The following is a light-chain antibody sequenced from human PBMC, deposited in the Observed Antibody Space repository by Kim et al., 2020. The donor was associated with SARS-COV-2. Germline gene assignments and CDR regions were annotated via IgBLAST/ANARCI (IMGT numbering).Light chain of an antibody. V-gene: IGLV1-40*01. CDR3: QSYDSSLSAWV. CDR1: SSNIGAGYD. Sequence: QSVLTQPPSVSGAPGQRVTISCTGTSSNIGAGYDVHWYQQLPGTAPKLLIYGNTHRTSGVPDRFSGSKSGTSASLAIIVLQAEDETDYYCQSYDSSLSAWVFGGGTQLTVL. J-gene: IGLJ2*01. CDR2: GNT.